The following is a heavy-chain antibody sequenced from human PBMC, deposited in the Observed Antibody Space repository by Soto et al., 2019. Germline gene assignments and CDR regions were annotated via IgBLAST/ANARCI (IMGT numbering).Heavy chain of an antibody. D-gene: IGHD3-10*01. CDR2: INPNSGGT. CDR3: ATSPGYYGSGSYYTPYGMDV. CDR1: GYTFTGYY. Sequence: QVPLVQSGAEVKKPGASVKVSCKASGYTFTGYYMHWVRQAPGQGLEWMGWINPNSGGTNYAQKFQGWVTMTRDTSISTAYMELSRLRSDDTAVYYCATSPGYYGSGSYYTPYGMDVWGQGTTVTVSS. V-gene: IGHV1-2*04. J-gene: IGHJ6*02.